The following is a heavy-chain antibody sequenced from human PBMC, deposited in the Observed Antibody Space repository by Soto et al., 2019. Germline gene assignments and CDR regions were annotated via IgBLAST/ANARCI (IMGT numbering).Heavy chain of an antibody. CDR2: IIPIFGTA. V-gene: IGHV1-69*13. J-gene: IGHJ5*02. Sequence: SVKVSCKASGGTFSSYAISWVQQAPGQGLEWMGGIIPIFGTANYAQKFQGRVTITADESTSTAYMELSSLRSEDTAVYYCARGGTSPYYDFWSGSDYNWFDPWGQGTLVTVSS. D-gene: IGHD3-3*01. CDR3: ARGGTSPYYDFWSGSDYNWFDP. CDR1: GGTFSSYA.